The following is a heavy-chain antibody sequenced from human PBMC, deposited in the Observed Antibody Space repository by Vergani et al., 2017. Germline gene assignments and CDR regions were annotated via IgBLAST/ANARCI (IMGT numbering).Heavy chain of an antibody. V-gene: IGHV4-4*07. Sequence: QVQLQESGPGLVKPSETLSLTCTVSGGSISSYYWSWIRQPAGKGLEWIGRIYTSGSTNYNPSLKSRVTMSVDTSKNQFSLKLSSVTAADTAVYYCARDEYCSSTSCYLMDFWGKGTTVTVSS. J-gene: IGHJ6*04. CDR3: ARDEYCSSTSCYLMDF. D-gene: IGHD2-2*01. CDR1: GGSISSYY. CDR2: IYTSGST.